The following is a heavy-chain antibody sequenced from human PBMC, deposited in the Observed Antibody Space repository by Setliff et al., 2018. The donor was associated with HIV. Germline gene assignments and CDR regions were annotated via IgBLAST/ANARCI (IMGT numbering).Heavy chain of an antibody. D-gene: IGHD1-26*01. CDR1: GGSFSNYY. V-gene: IGHV4-34*01. J-gene: IGHJ4*02. CDR3: ARSGGTGSFDY. CDR2: INHGGST. Sequence: SETLSLTCAVYGGSFSNYYWSWIRQSPGEGLEWSGEINHGGSTNYNPSLKSRVTMSVDTSKNQFSLQLTSVTAADTAVYYCARSGGTGSFDYWGQGTLVTVSS.